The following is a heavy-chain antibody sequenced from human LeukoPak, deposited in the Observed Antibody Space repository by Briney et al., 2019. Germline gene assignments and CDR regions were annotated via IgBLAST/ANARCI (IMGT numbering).Heavy chain of an antibody. CDR3: ARGIFGVVMGYMDV. J-gene: IGHJ6*03. Sequence: GGSLRLSCAASGFTFSSYSMNWVRQAPGKGLEWVAFIRYDGSNKYYADSVKGRFTISRDNSKNTLYLQMNSLRAEDTAVYYCARGIFGVVMGYMDVWGKGTTVTVSS. CDR1: GFTFSSYS. V-gene: IGHV3-30*02. D-gene: IGHD3-3*01. CDR2: IRYDGSNK.